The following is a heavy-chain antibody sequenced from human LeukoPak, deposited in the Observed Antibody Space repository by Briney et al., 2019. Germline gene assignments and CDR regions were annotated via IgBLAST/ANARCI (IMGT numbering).Heavy chain of an antibody. CDR3: ARDSRYYDSSRGMDV. J-gene: IGHJ6*02. CDR2: IYYSGST. V-gene: IGHV4-30-4*01. CDR1: GGSISSGDYY. D-gene: IGHD3-22*01. Sequence: SETLSLTCTVSGGSISSGDYYWSWIRQPPGKGLEWIGYIYYSGSTYYNPSLKSRVTISVNTSKNRFSLKLSSVTAADTAVYYCARDSRYYDSSRGMDVWGQGTTVTVSS.